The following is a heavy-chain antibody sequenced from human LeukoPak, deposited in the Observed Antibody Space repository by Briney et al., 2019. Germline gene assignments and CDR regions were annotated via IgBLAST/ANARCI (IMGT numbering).Heavy chain of an antibody. CDR3: AREVSSGWYGNWFDP. J-gene: IGHJ5*02. Sequence: QPGRSLRLSCAASGFTFSSYGMHWVRQAPGKGLEWVAVISYDGSNKYYADSVKGRFTISRDNSKNTLYLQMNSLRAEDTAVYYCAREVSSGWYGNWFDPWGQGTLVTVSS. CDR1: GFTFSSYG. V-gene: IGHV3-30*03. D-gene: IGHD6-19*01. CDR2: ISYDGSNK.